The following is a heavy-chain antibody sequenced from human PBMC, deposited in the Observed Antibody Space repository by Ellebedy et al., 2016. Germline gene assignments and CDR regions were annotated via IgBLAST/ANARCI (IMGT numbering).Heavy chain of an antibody. V-gene: IGHV4-30-2*01. CDR1: GGSISSGGYS. Sequence: SETLSLTCAVSGGSISSGGYSWSWIRQPPGKGLEWIGYIYHSGSTYYNPSLKSRVTISVDTSKNQFSLKLSSVTAADTAVYYCARQAGATTPADYWGQGTLVTVSS. J-gene: IGHJ4*02. CDR3: ARQAGATTPADY. D-gene: IGHD1-26*01. CDR2: IYHSGST.